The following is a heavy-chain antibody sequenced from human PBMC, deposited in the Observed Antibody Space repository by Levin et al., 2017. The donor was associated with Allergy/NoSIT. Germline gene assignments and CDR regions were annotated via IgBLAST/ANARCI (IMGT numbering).Heavy chain of an antibody. J-gene: IGHJ4*02. Sequence: GESLKISCAASGFTVSRSYMSWVRQSPGKGLEWVSMIYSGGTTLYADSVKGRFTISRDTSKNTVYLQMTSLRADDTAKYYCARDRAEYDILTGYLNWGQGTLVTVSS. CDR2: IYSGGTT. D-gene: IGHD3-9*01. CDR3: ARDRAEYDILTGYLN. CDR1: GFTVSRSY. V-gene: IGHV3-53*01.